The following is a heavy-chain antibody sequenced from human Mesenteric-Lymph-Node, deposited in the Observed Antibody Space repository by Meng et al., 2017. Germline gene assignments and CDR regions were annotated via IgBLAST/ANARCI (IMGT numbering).Heavy chain of an antibody. V-gene: IGHV4-34*09. CDR2: INHSGST. D-gene: IGHD4-17*01. Sequence: VQLPVSGPGLVKPSQTLSLTCAVYGGSFSGYYWSWIRQPPGKGLEWIGEINHSGSTNYNPSLKSRVTISVDTSKNQFSLKLSSVTAADTAVYYCARGRGYGDYGSLYWGQGTLVTVSS. CDR3: ARGRGYGDYGSLY. CDR1: GGSFSGYY. J-gene: IGHJ4*02.